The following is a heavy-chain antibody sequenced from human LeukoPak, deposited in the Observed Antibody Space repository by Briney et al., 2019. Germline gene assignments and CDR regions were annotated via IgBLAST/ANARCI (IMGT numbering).Heavy chain of an antibody. Sequence: SVKVSCKASGGTFSSCAISWVRQAPGQGLEWMGGIIPIFGTANYAQKFQGRVTITADESTSTAYMELSSLRSEDTAVYYCARDRPWSGRSFDYWGQGTLVTVSS. CDR2: IIPIFGTA. D-gene: IGHD3-3*01. CDR3: ARDRPWSGRSFDY. CDR1: GGTFSSCA. V-gene: IGHV1-69*13. J-gene: IGHJ4*02.